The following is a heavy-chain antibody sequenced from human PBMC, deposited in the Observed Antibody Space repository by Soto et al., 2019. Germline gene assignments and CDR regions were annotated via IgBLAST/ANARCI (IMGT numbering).Heavy chain of an antibody. D-gene: IGHD2-15*01. CDR3: AKDIILTSGRIADY. CDR2: ISGSGGSA. CDR1: GFTFSSYA. Sequence: GGSLRLSCASSGFTFSSYAMSWVRQAPGKGLEWVSAISGSGGSAYYADSVKGRFTISRDNSKNTLYLQMNSLRAEDTAVYYCAKDIILTSGRIADYLGQGTLVTFCS. J-gene: IGHJ4*02. V-gene: IGHV3-23*01.